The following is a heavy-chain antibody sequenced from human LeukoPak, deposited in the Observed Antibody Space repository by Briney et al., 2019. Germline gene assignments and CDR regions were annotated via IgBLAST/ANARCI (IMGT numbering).Heavy chain of an antibody. Sequence: GRSLRLSCAASGFTFDDYAMHWVRQAPGKGLEWVSGISWNSGSIGYADSVKGRFTISRDNAKNSLYLQMNSLRAEDTALYYCAKSSGYHYVGDYWGQGTLVTVSS. CDR1: GFTFDDYA. D-gene: IGHD3-22*01. CDR2: ISWNSGSI. CDR3: AKSSGYHYVGDY. V-gene: IGHV3-9*01. J-gene: IGHJ4*02.